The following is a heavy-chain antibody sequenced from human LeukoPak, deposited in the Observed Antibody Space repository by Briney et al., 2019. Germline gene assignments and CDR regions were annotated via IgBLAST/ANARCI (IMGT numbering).Heavy chain of an antibody. D-gene: IGHD6-13*01. CDR2: ISYDGSNK. J-gene: IGHJ4*02. CDR1: GFTFSSYG. Sequence: PGGSLRLSCAASGFTFSSYGMHWVRQAPGKGLEWVAVISYDGSNKYYADSVKGRFTISRDNAKNSLYLQMNSLRAEDTAVYYCARSSSSGYYWGQGTLVTVSS. V-gene: IGHV3-30*03. CDR3: ARSSSSGYY.